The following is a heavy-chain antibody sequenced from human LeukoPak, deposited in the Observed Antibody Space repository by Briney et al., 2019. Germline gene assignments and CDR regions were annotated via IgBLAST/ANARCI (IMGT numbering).Heavy chain of an antibody. Sequence: PSETLSLTCTVSGGSISSYYWSWIRQPPGKGLGLIGYIYYSWRTNYNPSLKRRVTVSVDTSTNQFSLKLRSVTAADTAVYYCARHWREMATIDYWGQGTLVTVSS. D-gene: IGHD5-24*01. V-gene: IGHV4-59*08. CDR1: GGSISSYY. J-gene: IGHJ4*02. CDR3: ARHWREMATIDY. CDR2: IYYSWRT.